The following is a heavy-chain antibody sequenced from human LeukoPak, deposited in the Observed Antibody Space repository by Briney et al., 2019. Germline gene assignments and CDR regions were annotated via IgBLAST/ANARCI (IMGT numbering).Heavy chain of an antibody. J-gene: IGHJ6*02. V-gene: IGHV3-73*01. CDR2: IRSRTNTYAT. CDR3: TRGSQSDYYYGMDV. CDR1: GFTFSGSA. Sequence: GGSLRLSCAASGFTFSGSAMHWVRQASGKGLEWVGRIRSRTNTYATAYAASVKGRFTISRDDSKNTAYLQMNSLKTEDTAVYYCTRGSQSDYYYGMDVWGQGTTVTVSS.